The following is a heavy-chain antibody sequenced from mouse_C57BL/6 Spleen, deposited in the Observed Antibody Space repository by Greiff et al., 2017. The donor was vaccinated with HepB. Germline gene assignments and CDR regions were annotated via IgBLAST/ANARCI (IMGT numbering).Heavy chain of an antibody. CDR3: ARKTAQALYFDY. J-gene: IGHJ2*01. V-gene: IGHV1-55*01. D-gene: IGHD3-2*02. CDR1: GYTFTSYW. CDR2: IYPGSGST. Sequence: VKLQQSGAELVKPGASVKMSCKASGYTFTSYWITWVKQRPGQGLEWIGDIYPGSGSTNYNEKFKSKATLTVDTSSSTAYMQLSSLTSEDSAVYYCARKTAQALYFDYWGQGTTLTVSS.